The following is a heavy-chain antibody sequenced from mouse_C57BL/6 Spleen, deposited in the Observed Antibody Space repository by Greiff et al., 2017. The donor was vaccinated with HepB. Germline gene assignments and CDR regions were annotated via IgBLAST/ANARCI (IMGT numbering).Heavy chain of an antibody. D-gene: IGHD1-1*01. CDR2: IDPSDSYT. J-gene: IGHJ3*01. CDR1: GYTFTSYW. CDR3: ARSDYGSPFAY. Sequence: QVQLQQPGAELVMPGASVKLSCKASGYTFTSYWMHWVKQRPGQGLEWIGEIDPSDSYTNYNQKFTGKSTLTVDKSSSTAYMQLSSLTSEDSAVYYFARSDYGSPFAYWGQGTLVTVSA. V-gene: IGHV1-69*01.